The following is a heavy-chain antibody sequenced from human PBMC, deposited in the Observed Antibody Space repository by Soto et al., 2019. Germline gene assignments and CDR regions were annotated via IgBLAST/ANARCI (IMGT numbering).Heavy chain of an antibody. J-gene: IGHJ4*02. CDR3: ARERDSGSYYFDY. CDR2: INHSGST. Sequence: PSETLSLTCALYGGSFSGYYWSWIRQPPGKGLEWIGEINHSGSTNYNPSLTSRVTISVDTSKNQFSLKLSSVTAADTAVYYCARERDSGSYYFDYWGRGILVTVSS. D-gene: IGHD3-10*01. V-gene: IGHV4-34*01. CDR1: GGSFSGYY.